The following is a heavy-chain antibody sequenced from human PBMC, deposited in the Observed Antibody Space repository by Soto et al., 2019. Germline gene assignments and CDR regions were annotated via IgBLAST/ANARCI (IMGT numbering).Heavy chain of an antibody. CDR2: IYYSGST. Sequence: QVQLQESGPGLVKPSETLSLTCTVSGGSISSYYWSWIRQPPGKGLEWIGYIYYSGSTNYNPSLKSRVTISVNTSKNQFSLKLTAVTAADTAVYYCARVSSGWWYVDYGGQGTLVTVSS. J-gene: IGHJ4*02. D-gene: IGHD6-19*01. CDR1: GGSISSYY. CDR3: ARVSSGWWYVDY. V-gene: IGHV4-59*01.